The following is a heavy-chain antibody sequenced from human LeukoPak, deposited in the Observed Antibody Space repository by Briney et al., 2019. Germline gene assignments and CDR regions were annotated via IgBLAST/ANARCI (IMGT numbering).Heavy chain of an antibody. Sequence: SETLSLTCTVSGGSISSYYWSWIRQPPGKGLEWIGYIYYSGSANYHPSLKSRVTISVDTSKNRFSLRLSSVTAADTAVYYCANKVRTRVLSSGPFDYWGQGTLVTVSS. CDR3: ANKVRTRVLSSGPFDY. V-gene: IGHV4-59*01. CDR2: IYYSGSA. J-gene: IGHJ4*02. CDR1: GGSISSYY. D-gene: IGHD2-15*01.